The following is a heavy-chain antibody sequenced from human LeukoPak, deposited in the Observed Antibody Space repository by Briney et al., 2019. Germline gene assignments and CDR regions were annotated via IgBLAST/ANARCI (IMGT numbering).Heavy chain of an antibody. J-gene: IGHJ6*03. CDR2: IYTSGGT. Sequence: SETLSLTCTVSGGSISSYYWSWIRQPTGKGLEWIGRIYTSGGTNYNPSLKSRVTMSVDTSKNQFSLKLSSVTAADTAVYYCARSVGAWSVQTYYYYMDVWGKGATVTISS. V-gene: IGHV4-4*07. CDR3: ARSVGAWSVQTYYYYMDV. D-gene: IGHD1-26*01. CDR1: GGSISSYY.